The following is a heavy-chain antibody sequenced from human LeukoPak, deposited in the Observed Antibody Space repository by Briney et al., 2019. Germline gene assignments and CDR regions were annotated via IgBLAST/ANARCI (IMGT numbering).Heavy chain of an antibody. D-gene: IGHD4-17*01. Sequence: SETLSLTCTVSGGSIRSSYYYWGWIRQPPGKGLEWIGSIYDSGSTYYNPSLKSRVTISVDTSKNQFSLKLSSVTAADTAVYYCALHGGGIPYGDYSPFDYWGQGTLVTVSS. CDR3: ALHGGGIPYGDYSPFDY. CDR2: IYDSGST. J-gene: IGHJ4*02. CDR1: GGSIRSSYYY. V-gene: IGHV4-39*07.